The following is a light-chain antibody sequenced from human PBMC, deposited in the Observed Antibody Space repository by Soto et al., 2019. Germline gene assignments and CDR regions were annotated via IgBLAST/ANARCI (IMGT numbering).Light chain of an antibody. V-gene: IGKV3-20*01. J-gene: IGKJ1*01. Sequence: EIVLTQSPGSLSLSPGDRATLSCRASQSVDSTFFAWYQKKPGQAPRLLIHGASKRATGVPDRFSGSGSGTDFTLTISRLEPEDFAVYYCQQYMSSVTFGQGTKVEI. CDR2: GAS. CDR3: QQYMSSVT. CDR1: QSVDSTF.